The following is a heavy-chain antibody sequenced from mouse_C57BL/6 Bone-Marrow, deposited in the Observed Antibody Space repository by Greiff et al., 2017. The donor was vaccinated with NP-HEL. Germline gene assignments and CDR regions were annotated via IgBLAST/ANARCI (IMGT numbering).Heavy chain of an antibody. Sequence: QVQLQQSGPGLVAPSQSLSITCTVSGFSFTSYAISWVRQPPGQGLEWLGVIWTGGGTNYNSALKSRLSISKDNSKSQVFLKMNSLQTDDTARYYCARTPYDDYDEGFAYWGQGTLVTVSA. J-gene: IGHJ3*01. V-gene: IGHV2-9-1*01. CDR2: IWTGGGT. CDR3: ARTPYDDYDEGFAY. D-gene: IGHD2-4*01. CDR1: GFSFTSYA.